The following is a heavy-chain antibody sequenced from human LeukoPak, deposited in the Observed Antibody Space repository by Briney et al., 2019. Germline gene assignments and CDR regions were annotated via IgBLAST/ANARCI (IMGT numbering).Heavy chain of an antibody. V-gene: IGHV3-30*02. CDR2: IRYDSSNK. Sequence: GWALRLSCPACVFTFSSYGMHWLRQAPGKGLAGVAFIRYDSSNKYYAHSVKGRFTISRDNSKNTLYLQMNSLRAEDTAVYYCAKRGMVRGGPVDYWGQGTLVTVSS. CDR3: AKRGMVRGGPVDY. CDR1: VFTFSSYG. J-gene: IGHJ4*02. D-gene: IGHD3-10*01.